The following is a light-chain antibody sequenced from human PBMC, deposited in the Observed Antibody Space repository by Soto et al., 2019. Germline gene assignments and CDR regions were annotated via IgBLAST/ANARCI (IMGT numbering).Light chain of an antibody. J-gene: IGLJ3*02. CDR3: SSYTSRGTLWV. CDR2: DVN. Sequence: QSALTQPASVSGSPGQSITISCTGTSSDVGGYNYVSWYQQHPGKAPKLMIYDVNNRPSGISNRFSGSKSGNTASLTISGLQAEDEAYYYCSSYTSRGTLWVFGGGTQLTVL. V-gene: IGLV2-14*01. CDR1: SSDVGGYNY.